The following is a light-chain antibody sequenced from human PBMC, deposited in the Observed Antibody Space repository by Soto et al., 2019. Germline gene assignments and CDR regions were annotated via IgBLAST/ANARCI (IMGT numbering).Light chain of an antibody. Sequence: QSALTQPPSASGSPGQSVTISCTGSNSDVGGYNFVSWYQQHPGKAPKLVIYEVTKRPSGVPDRFSGSKSGNTASLTVSGLQDEDEADYFCSSYAGSNNLVFGTGTKVTV. CDR1: NSDVGGYNF. J-gene: IGLJ1*01. CDR2: EVT. CDR3: SSYAGSNNLV. V-gene: IGLV2-8*01.